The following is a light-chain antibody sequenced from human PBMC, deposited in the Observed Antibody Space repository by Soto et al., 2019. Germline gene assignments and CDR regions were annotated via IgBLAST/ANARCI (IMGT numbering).Light chain of an antibody. V-gene: IGLV2-14*03. CDR1: SSDVGGYNY. J-gene: IGLJ2*01. Sequence: QSVLTQPASVSGSPGQSITISCTGTSSDVGGYNYVSCYQQHPGKAPKLMIYDVSNRPSGVSNPFSGSKSGNTASLTISGLQAEDEADYYCSSYTSSSPYVVFGGGTQLTVL. CDR2: DVS. CDR3: SSYTSSSPYVV.